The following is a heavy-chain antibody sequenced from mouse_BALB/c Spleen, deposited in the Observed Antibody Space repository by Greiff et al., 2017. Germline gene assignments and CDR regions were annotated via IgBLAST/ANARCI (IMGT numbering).Heavy chain of an antibody. CDR2: ISTYYGNT. CDR3: ARPGYDYDFGFAY. J-gene: IGHJ3*01. Sequence: QVQLKQSGPELVRPGVSVKISCKGSGYTFTDYAMHWVKQSHAKSLEWIGVISTYYGNTNYNQKFKGKATMTVDKSSSTAYMELARLTSEDSAIYYCARPGYDYDFGFAYWGQGTLVTVSA. D-gene: IGHD2-4*01. CDR1: GYTFTDYA. V-gene: IGHV1-67*01.